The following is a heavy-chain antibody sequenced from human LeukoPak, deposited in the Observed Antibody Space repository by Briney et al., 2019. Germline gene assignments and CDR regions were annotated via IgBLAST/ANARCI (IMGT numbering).Heavy chain of an antibody. CDR1: GFTFSSYA. CDR2: ISGSGGST. J-gene: IGHJ4*02. Sequence: GGSLRLSCAASGFTFSSYAMSWVRQAPGKGLEWVSAISGSGGSTYYADSVKGRFTFSRDNSKNTLYLQMNSLRAEDTAVYYCAKDTYYDILTGDYWGQGTLVTVSS. D-gene: IGHD3-9*01. CDR3: AKDTYYDILTGDY. V-gene: IGHV3-23*01.